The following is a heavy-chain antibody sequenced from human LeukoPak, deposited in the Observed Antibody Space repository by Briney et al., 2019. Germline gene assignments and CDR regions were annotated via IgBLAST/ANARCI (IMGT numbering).Heavy chain of an antibody. CDR1: GFTFSNAW. Sequence: GGSLRLSCAASGFTFSNAWTAWVRQAPGKGLEWVGRIRSKNDGGTIGYAAPVKDRLTISRDDSKNTLYLQMNSLEIEDTAVYFCTTDRTMKGYWGQGTLVTVSS. J-gene: IGHJ4*02. CDR2: IRSKNDGGTI. CDR3: TTDRTMKGY. D-gene: IGHD3-22*01. V-gene: IGHV3-15*01.